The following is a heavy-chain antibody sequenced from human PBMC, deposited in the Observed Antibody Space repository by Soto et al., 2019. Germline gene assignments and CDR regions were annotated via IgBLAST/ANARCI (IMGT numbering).Heavy chain of an antibody. V-gene: IGHV3-9*01. CDR3: VNGYYYDSSGYSFDY. CDR2: ISWNSGSI. D-gene: IGHD3-22*01. J-gene: IGHJ4*02. CDR1: GFTFDDYA. Sequence: EVQLVESGGGLVQPGRSLRLSCAASGFTFDDYAMHWVRQAPGKGLEWVSGISWNSGSIGYADSVKGRFTIFRDNAKNSLYLQMNSLRAEDTALYYCVNGYYYDSSGYSFDYWGQGTLVTVSS.